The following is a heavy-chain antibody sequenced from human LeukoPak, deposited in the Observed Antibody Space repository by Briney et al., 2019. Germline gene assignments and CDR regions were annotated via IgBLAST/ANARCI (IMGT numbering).Heavy chain of an antibody. CDR1: GGSFSGYY. D-gene: IGHD3-10*01. CDR2: INHSGST. Sequence: PSETLSLTCAVYGGSFSGYYWSWIRQPPGKGLEWIGEINHSGSTNYNPSLTSRVTISVDTSKNQFSLKLSSVTAADTAVYYCARSVVPLSGSYSDYWGQGTLVTVSS. V-gene: IGHV4-34*01. J-gene: IGHJ4*02. CDR3: ARSVVPLSGSYSDY.